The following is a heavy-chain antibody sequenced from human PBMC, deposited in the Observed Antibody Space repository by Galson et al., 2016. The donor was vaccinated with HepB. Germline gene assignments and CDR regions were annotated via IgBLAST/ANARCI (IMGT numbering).Heavy chain of an antibody. J-gene: IGHJ4*02. V-gene: IGHV1-18*01. CDR3: ARDYNYVVDY. D-gene: IGHD3-22*01. CDR1: GYTFSSYG. Sequence: SVKVSCKASGYTFSSYGITWVRQAPGQGLEWMGWISVYNGKTNSGQKFQGRVTMTTDTSTSTAYMELRSLNSDDTAVYYCARDYNYVVDYWGQGTLVTVSS. CDR2: ISVYNGKT.